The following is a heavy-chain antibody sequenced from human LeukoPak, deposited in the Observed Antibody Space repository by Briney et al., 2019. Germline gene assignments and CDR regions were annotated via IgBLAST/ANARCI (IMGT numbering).Heavy chain of an antibody. V-gene: IGHV4-31*11. Sequence: PSETLSLTCAVYGGSFSGYYWSWIRQHPGKGLEWIGYIYYSGSTYYNPSLKSRVTISVDTSKNQFSLKLSSVTAADTAVYYCARARGAAAGYGMDVWGQGTTVTVSS. D-gene: IGHD6-13*01. CDR2: IYYSGST. J-gene: IGHJ6*02. CDR3: ARARGAAAGYGMDV. CDR1: GGSFSGYY.